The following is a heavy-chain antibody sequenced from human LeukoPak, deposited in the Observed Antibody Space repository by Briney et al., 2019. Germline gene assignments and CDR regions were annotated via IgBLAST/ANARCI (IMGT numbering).Heavy chain of an antibody. CDR3: ARGNCPGGSCFFYFDY. CDR2: INHSGNT. D-gene: IGHD2-15*01. CDR1: GGSFSGYY. Sequence: SETLCLSCAVYGGSFSGYYWRWIRQPPGKGLEWIGEINHSGNTNYNPSLKSRVTISVDPSQTQFSLTLSSVTAADTAVYYSARGNCPGGSCFFYFDYSGQGTLVTVSS. V-gene: IGHV4-34*01. J-gene: IGHJ4*02.